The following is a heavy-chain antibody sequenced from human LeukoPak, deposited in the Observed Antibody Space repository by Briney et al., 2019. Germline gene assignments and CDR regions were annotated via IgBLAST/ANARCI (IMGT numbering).Heavy chain of an antibody. CDR1: AFTFSSYD. D-gene: IGHD6-19*01. J-gene: IGHJ4*02. Sequence: GGSLRLSCAASAFTFSSYDMSWVRQAPGKGLEWVSSISGRGAYTYYAGSVKGRFTISRDNSKNTLYLQLNSLRAEDTAVYYCAKELGQWLVRRDFDYWGQGTLVTVSS. V-gene: IGHV3-23*01. CDR3: AKELGQWLVRRDFDY. CDR2: ISGRGAYT.